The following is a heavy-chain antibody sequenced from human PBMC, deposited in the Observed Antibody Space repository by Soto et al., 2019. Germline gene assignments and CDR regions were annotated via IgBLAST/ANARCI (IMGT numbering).Heavy chain of an antibody. Sequence: ASVKVSCKASGYTFTNYYMHWVRQAPGQGLEWMGIINPDGGSTTYAQNFQGRVTLTRDTSTSTVYMELNSLRSEDTAVYYCARDRVDCSGGSCYSGSWFDPWGQG. J-gene: IGHJ5*02. CDR3: ARDRVDCSGGSCYSGSWFDP. V-gene: IGHV1-46*01. CDR2: INPDGGST. D-gene: IGHD2-15*01. CDR1: GYTFTNYY.